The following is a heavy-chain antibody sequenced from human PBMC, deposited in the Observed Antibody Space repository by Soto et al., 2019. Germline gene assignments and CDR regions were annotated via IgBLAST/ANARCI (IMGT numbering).Heavy chain of an antibody. CDR1: GYTFTGYY. CDR3: ASLDCSSTSCYGRVYYYYGMDV. V-gene: IGHV1-2*02. CDR2: INPNSGGT. Sequence: GASVKVSCKASGYTFTGYYMHWVRQAPGQGLEWMGWINPNSGGTNYAQKFQGRVTITADESTSTAYMELSSLRSEDTAVYYCASLDCSSTSCYGRVYYYYGMDVWGQGTTVTVSS. J-gene: IGHJ6*02. D-gene: IGHD2-2*01.